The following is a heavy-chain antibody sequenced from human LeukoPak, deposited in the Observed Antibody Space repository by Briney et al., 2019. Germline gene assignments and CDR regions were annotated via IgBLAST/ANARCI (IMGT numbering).Heavy chain of an antibody. D-gene: IGHD6-19*01. CDR2: IRYDGSNK. J-gene: IGHJ4*02. V-gene: IGHV3-30*02. CDR3: AKFSVAGTDY. Sequence: GGSLRLSCAASGFTVSSNYMSWVRQAPGKGLEWVAFIRYDGSNKYYADSVKGRFTISRDNSKNTLYLQMNSLRAEDTAVYYCAKFSVAGTDYWGQGTLVTVSS. CDR1: GFTVSSNY.